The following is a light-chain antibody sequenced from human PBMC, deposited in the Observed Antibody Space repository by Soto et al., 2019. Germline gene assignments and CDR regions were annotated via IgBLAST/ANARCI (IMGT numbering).Light chain of an antibody. CDR3: MQALQTPL. CDR2: LGS. J-gene: IGKJ2*01. Sequence: DIVMTQSPLSLPVTPGEPASISCRSSQSLLHSNGYNYLDWYLQKPGQSPQLLIYLGSNRASGVPDRFSGSGSGTDFTLKISRVEAEDVGVYYCMQALQTPLFVQGTKLEIK. V-gene: IGKV2-28*01. CDR1: QSLLHSNGYNY.